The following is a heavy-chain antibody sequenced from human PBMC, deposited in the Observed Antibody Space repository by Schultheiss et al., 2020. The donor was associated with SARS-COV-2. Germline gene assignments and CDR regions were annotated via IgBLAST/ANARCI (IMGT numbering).Heavy chain of an antibody. J-gene: IGHJ4*02. Sequence: SETLSLTCTVSGYSISSGYYWNWIRQPAGKGLEWIGRIYTSGSTNYNPSLKSRVTISVDTSKNQFSLKLSSVTAADTAVYYCARGGQHTANFTFDYWGQGTLVTVSS. CDR3: ARGGQHTANFTFDY. CDR2: IYTSGST. D-gene: IGHD6-13*01. V-gene: IGHV4-61*02. CDR1: GYSISSGYY.